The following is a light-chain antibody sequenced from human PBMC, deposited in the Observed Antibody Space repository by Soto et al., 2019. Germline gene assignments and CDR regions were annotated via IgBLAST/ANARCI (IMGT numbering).Light chain of an antibody. Sequence: QSVLTQPASVSGSPGQSITISCTGTSSDIGGYNYVSWYQHHPGKVPKLMIYDVSSRPSGVSNRFSGSKSGNTASLTISGLQAEDEADYYCMSFVSGYTVLFGGGTQLTVL. V-gene: IGLV2-14*01. J-gene: IGLJ2*01. CDR2: DVS. CDR1: SSDIGGYNY. CDR3: MSFVSGYTVL.